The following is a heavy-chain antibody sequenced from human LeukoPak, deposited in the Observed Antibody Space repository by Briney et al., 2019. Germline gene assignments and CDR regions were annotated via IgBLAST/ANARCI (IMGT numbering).Heavy chain of an antibody. CDR2: IYYSGST. Sequence: PSETLSLTCSVSGGSISSYYWSWIRQPPGKGLEWIGYIYYSGSTNYNPSLKSRVTISVDTSKNQFSLKLSSVTAADTAVYYCARDTPYSGYDFYYYGMDVWGQGTTVTVSS. V-gene: IGHV4-59*01. D-gene: IGHD5-12*01. J-gene: IGHJ6*02. CDR1: GGSISSYY. CDR3: ARDTPYSGYDFYYYGMDV.